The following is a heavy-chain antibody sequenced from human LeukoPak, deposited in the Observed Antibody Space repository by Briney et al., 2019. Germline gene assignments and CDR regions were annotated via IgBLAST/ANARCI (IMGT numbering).Heavy chain of an antibody. J-gene: IGHJ4*02. CDR3: ARGRGLSIAARTLAYYYFDY. CDR1: GGSFSDYY. Sequence: SETLSLTCAVCGGSFSDYYLSWLRPPPGRGLPGVGEINHSGSTNDNPSLKSRVTISVDTSKNQFSLKLSSVTAADTAVYDCARGRGLSIAARTLAYYYFDYWGQGTLVTVSS. CDR2: INHSGST. D-gene: IGHD6-6*01. V-gene: IGHV4-34*01.